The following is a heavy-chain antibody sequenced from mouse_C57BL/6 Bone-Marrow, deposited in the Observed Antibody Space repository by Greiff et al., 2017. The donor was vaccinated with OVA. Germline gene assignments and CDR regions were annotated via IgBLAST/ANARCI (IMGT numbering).Heavy chain of an antibody. Sequence: EVQVVESGAELVRPGASVKLSCTASGFNIKDDYMHWVKQRPEQGLEWIGWIDPENGDTEYASKFQGKATITADTSSNTAYLQLSSLTSEDTAVYYCTTGGLWLRRDYWGQGTTLTVSS. D-gene: IGHD2-2*01. CDR3: TTGGLWLRRDY. CDR1: GFNIKDDY. J-gene: IGHJ2*01. CDR2: IDPENGDT. V-gene: IGHV14-4*01.